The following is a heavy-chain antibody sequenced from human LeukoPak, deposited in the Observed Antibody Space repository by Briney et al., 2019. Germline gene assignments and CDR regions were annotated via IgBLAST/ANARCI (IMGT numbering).Heavy chain of an antibody. Sequence: ASVKVSCKASGGTFSSYAISWVRQAPGQGLEWMGWISAYNGNTNYAQKLQGRVTMTTDTSTSTAYTELRSLRSDDTAVYYCARARGEYQPNWFDPWGQGTLVTVSS. CDR1: GGTFSSYA. CDR3: ARARGEYQPNWFDP. J-gene: IGHJ5*02. CDR2: ISAYNGNT. D-gene: IGHD2-2*01. V-gene: IGHV1-18*01.